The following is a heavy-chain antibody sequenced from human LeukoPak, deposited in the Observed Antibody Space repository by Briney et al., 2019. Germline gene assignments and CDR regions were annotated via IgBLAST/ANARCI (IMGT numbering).Heavy chain of an antibody. CDR2: IKQDGRER. J-gene: IGHJ5*02. CDR3: ARQVGWFDP. V-gene: IGHV3-7*01. Sequence: PGGSLRLSCAPSGFKFSRYWMTWVRQAPGKGLEWVANIKQDGRERYLVDSVESRLTISRDNDNSSLYVQMNTLSAEDTAIYYCARQVGWFDPWGQGTLVTVSS. CDR1: GFKFSRYW. D-gene: IGHD1-26*01.